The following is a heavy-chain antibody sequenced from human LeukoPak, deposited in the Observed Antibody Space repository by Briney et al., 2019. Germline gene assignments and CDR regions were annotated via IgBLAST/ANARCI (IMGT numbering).Heavy chain of an antibody. J-gene: IGHJ6*02. CDR1: GFTFSSYW. D-gene: IGHD6-19*01. Sequence: GGSLRLSCAASGFTFSSYWMSWVRQAPGRGLEWVANIKQDGSEKYYVDSVKGRFTISRDNAKNSLYLQMNSLRAEDTAVYYCARVAPYSSGWLYYHYYGMDVWGQGTTVTVSS. CDR2: IKQDGSEK. V-gene: IGHV3-7*01. CDR3: ARVAPYSSGWLYYHYYGMDV.